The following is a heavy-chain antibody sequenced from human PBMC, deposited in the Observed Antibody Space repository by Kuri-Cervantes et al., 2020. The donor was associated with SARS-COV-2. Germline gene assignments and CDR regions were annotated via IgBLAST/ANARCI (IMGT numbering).Heavy chain of an antibody. CDR2: ISGSGGST. CDR3: AKNTDRRWELGD. Sequence: GESLKISCAAPGFTFSSYSMNWVRQAPGKGLEWVSAISGSGGSTYYADSVKGRFTISRDNSKNTLYLQMNSLRAEDTAVYYCAKNTDRRWELGDWGRGTLVTVSS. CDR1: GFTFSSYS. D-gene: IGHD1-26*01. V-gene: IGHV3-23*01. J-gene: IGHJ4*02.